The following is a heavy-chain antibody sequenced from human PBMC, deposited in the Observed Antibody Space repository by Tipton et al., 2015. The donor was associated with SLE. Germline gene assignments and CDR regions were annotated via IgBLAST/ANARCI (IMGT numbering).Heavy chain of an antibody. CDR1: GFTFGDYG. D-gene: IGHD2-2*01. V-gene: IGHV3-49*03. J-gene: IGHJ3*02. Sequence: RSLRLSCTASGFTFGDYGMSWFRQAPGKGLEWVGFIRSKIYGGTTEYAASVKGRVTISRDDSKRIAYLQMNSLKTEDTAVYYCTRGTRDCSNTNCRLNDAFDIWGQGTMVTVSS. CDR2: IRSKIYGGTT. CDR3: TRGTRDCSNTNCRLNDAFDI.